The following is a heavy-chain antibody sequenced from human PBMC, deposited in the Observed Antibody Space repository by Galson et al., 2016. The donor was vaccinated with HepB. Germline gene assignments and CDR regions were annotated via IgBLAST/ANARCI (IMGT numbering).Heavy chain of an antibody. J-gene: IGHJ6*02. D-gene: IGHD1-14*01. Sequence: SLRLSCAASGFTFSSYAVRWVRQAPGKGMEWVAVISYHGSNKDYADSVKGRFTISRDNSKNTVYLQMNSLRTEDTAVYYCARDGMDFYGLDVWGQGTTVTVSS. V-gene: IGHV3-30*04. CDR2: ISYHGSNK. CDR1: GFTFSSYA. CDR3: ARDGMDFYGLDV.